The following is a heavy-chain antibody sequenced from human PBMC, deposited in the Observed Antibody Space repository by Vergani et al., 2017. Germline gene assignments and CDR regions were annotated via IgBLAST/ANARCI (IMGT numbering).Heavy chain of an antibody. CDR3: VRTEYCTGIACNTRFDS. V-gene: IGHV3-74*03. CDR1: GFSFNTYW. D-gene: IGHD2-8*02. CDR2: IDEHGNRA. Sequence: EVQLVESGGGSVQSGGSLRLSCVASGFSFNTYWMHWVRQVPGKGLMWVARIDEHGNRATYGDFETGRFTISRDNAKNTVFRQMINLRADDAGVYYCVRTEYCTGIACNTRFDSWGQGALVTVSS. J-gene: IGHJ5*01.